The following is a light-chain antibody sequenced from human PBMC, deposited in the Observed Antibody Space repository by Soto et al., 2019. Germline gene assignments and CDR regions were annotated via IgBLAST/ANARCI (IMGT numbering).Light chain of an antibody. CDR2: AAS. CDR3: QQSYNTSWT. Sequence: DIQMTQSPSSLSSSVGDRVTITCRASQSISNFLNWYQQKPGKAPKLLISAASRLQGGVTSRFSGGGSGTDYTLTISSLQPEDSATYYCQQSYNTSWTFGQGTKVEV. V-gene: IGKV1-39*01. CDR1: QSISNF. J-gene: IGKJ1*01.